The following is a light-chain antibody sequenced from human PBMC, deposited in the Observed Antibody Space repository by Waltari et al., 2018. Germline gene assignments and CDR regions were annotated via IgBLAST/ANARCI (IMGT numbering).Light chain of an antibody. CDR3: QVWDTSSNHGV. CDR2: DDG. V-gene: IGLV3-21*02. Sequence: SYVLPQPPSVSVAPRATATMTCEGDISVAKCGPWYPQRPGTAPVLAVYDDGDRPSGIPERFSGSNSGNTATLTINRVEVGDEADYFCQVWDTSSNHGVFGNGTKVTIL. J-gene: IGLJ1*01. CDR1: ISVAKC.